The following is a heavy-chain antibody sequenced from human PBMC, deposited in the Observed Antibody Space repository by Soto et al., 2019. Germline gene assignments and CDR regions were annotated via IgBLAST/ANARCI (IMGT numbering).Heavy chain of an antibody. CDR1: GFTFSSYG. CDR2: ISYDGSNK. V-gene: IGHV3-30*18. Sequence: PGGSLRLSCAASGFTFSSYGMHWVRQAPGKGLEWVAVISYDGSNKYYADSVKGRFTISRDNSKNTLYLQMNGLRAEDTAVYYCAKPPHDYGDGRDAFDIWGQGTMVTVSS. CDR3: AKPPHDYGDGRDAFDI. J-gene: IGHJ3*02. D-gene: IGHD4-17*01.